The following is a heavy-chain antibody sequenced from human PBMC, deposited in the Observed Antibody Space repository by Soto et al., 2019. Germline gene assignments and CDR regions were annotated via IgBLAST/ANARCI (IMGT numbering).Heavy chain of an antibody. V-gene: IGHV3-23*01. CDR3: TKGAWLDY. CDR2: ILGSTGNT. J-gene: IGHJ4*02. CDR1: GFTFSTFD. Sequence: EVQLLESGGGLVQPGGSLRLSCAASGFTFSTFDMCWVRQAPGKGLEWVSAILGSTGNTYYADSVKGRFTISKDNSENTLFLHMNSLRPEDTALYYCTKGAWLDYWGQGMLVTVSS. D-gene: IGHD3-9*01.